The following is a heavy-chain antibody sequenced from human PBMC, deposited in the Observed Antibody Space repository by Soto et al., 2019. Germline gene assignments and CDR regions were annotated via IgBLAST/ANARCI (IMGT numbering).Heavy chain of an antibody. CDR2: IWYDGSNK. D-gene: IGHD4-17*01. Sequence: GGSLRLSCAASGFTFSSYGMHWVRQAPGKGLEWVAVIWYDGSNKYYADSVKGRFTISRDNSKNTLYLQMNSLRAEDTAVYYGPGAADSGASVDSWGQGTLVTVSS. CDR3: PGAADSGASVDS. J-gene: IGHJ4*02. CDR1: GFTFSSYG. V-gene: IGHV3-33*01.